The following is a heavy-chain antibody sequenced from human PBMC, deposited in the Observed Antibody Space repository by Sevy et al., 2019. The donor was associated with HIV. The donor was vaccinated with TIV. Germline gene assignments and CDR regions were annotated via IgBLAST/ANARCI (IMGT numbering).Heavy chain of an antibody. CDR3: ALARLDYGFWSGSYFSRAPWGYKYYAMDV. D-gene: IGHD3-3*01. CDR2: MNPNNGNT. V-gene: IGHV1-8*01. CDR1: GYSFTNFD. Sequence: ASVKVSCKAAGYSFTNFDINWVRQATGQGLEWMGWMNPNNGNTHYAQKFQGRVTMTRSSSANTAYMELSSLTSEDTAIYYCALARLDYGFWSGSYFSRAPWGYKYYAMDVWGQGTTFTVSS. J-gene: IGHJ6*02.